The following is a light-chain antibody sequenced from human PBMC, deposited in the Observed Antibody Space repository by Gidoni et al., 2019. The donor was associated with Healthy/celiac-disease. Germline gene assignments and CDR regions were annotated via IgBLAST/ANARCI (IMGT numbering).Light chain of an antibody. CDR3: QQSYSTPLYT. V-gene: IGKV1-39*01. CDR2: AAS. Sequence: DIQMTPSPASLSASVGDRVTITCRASQSISSYLNGYQQKPGKAPKLLIYAASSLQSGVPSRFSGSGSGTDFTLTISSLQPEDFATYYCQQSYSTPLYTFGQGTKLEIK. J-gene: IGKJ2*01. CDR1: QSISSY.